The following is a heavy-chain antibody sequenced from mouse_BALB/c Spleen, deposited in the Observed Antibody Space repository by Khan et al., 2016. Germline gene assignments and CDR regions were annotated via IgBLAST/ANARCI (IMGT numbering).Heavy chain of an antibody. J-gene: IGHJ1*01. V-gene: IGHV9-3-1*01. CDR3: ARYRYYYGSSRYCDV. CDR1: GYTFTNYG. D-gene: IGHD1-1*01. Sequence: QIQLVQSGPELKKPGKTVKISCKASGYTFTNYGMNWVKQAPGKGLKWMGWINTYSGESTYADDFKGRFAFSLETSANTAYLQINHLKNEDTATYFCARYRYYYGSSRYCDVWGAGTTVTVSS. CDR2: INTYSGES.